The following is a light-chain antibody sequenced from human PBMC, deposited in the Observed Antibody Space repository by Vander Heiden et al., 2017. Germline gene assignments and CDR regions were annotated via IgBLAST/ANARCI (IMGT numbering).Light chain of an antibody. CDR2: AAS. V-gene: IGKV1-9*01. Sequence: DIQLTQSPSFLSVSVGDRVTITCRASQGISSYLAWYQQKPVKAPKLLIYAASTLQSGVPSRFSGSGSGTEFTLTISSLQPEDFATYYCQQLNSYPRGFTFGPGTKVDIK. CDR1: QGISSY. CDR3: QQLNSYPRGFT. J-gene: IGKJ3*01.